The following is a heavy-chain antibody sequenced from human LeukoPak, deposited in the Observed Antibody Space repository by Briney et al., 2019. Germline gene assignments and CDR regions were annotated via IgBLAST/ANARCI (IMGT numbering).Heavy chain of an antibody. V-gene: IGHV4-39*01. Sequence: PSETLSLTCTVSGGSISSSSYYWGWIRQPPGKGLEWIGSIYYSGSTYYNASLKSRVAISVDTTKNQFSLKLTSVSAAVTAVYYCARQERWYGMDVWGQGTTVTVSS. J-gene: IGHJ6*02. CDR2: IYYSGST. CDR1: GGSISSSSYY. CDR3: ARQERWYGMDV. D-gene: IGHD2-15*01.